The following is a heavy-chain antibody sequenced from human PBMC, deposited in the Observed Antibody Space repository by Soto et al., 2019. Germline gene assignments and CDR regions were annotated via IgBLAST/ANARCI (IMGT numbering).Heavy chain of an antibody. D-gene: IGHD3-10*01. CDR1: GHTFTGYY. J-gene: IGHJ6*02. CDR2: INPNSGGT. V-gene: IGHV1-2*02. Sequence: ASVKVSCKASGHTFTGYYMHWVRQAPGQGLEWMGWINPNSGGTNYAQKFQGRVTMTRDTSISTAYMELSRLRSDDTAVYYCARSMVRGVNHYYYGMDVWGQGTTVTVSS. CDR3: ARSMVRGVNHYYYGMDV.